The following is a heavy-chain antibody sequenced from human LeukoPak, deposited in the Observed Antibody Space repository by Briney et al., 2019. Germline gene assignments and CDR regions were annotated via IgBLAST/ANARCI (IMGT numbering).Heavy chain of an antibody. CDR2: IGTAGDT. Sequence: GGSLRLSCAASGFTFSSYDMHWVRQATGKGLEWVSAIGTAGDTYYPGSVKGRFTISRENAKNSLYLQMNSLRAGDTAVYYCARGGCTNGVCYSSSNYYYYGMDVWGQGTTVTVSS. CDR1: GFTFSSYD. V-gene: IGHV3-13*01. D-gene: IGHD2-8*01. CDR3: ARGGCTNGVCYSSSNYYYYGMDV. J-gene: IGHJ6*02.